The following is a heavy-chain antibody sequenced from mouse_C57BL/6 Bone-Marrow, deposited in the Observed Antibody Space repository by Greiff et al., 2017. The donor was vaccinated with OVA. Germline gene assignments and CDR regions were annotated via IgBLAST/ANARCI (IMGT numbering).Heavy chain of an antibody. CDR3: ARSPPAGSSSYYAMDY. Sequence: QVQLQQSGAELVRPGASVKMSCKASGYTFTSYNMHWVKQTPRQGLEWIGAISPGNGDTSYNQKFKGKATLTVDKSSSTAYMQLSSLTSEDSAVYYVARSPPAGSSSYYAMDYWGQGTSVTVSS. J-gene: IGHJ4*01. CDR1: GYTFTSYN. D-gene: IGHD1-1*01. CDR2: ISPGNGDT. V-gene: IGHV1-12*01.